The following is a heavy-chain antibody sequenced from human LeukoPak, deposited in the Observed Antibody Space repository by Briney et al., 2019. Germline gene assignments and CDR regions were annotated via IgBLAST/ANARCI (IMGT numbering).Heavy chain of an antibody. J-gene: IGHJ4*02. CDR1: VGACSGYY. Sequence: SESLSLTFAVYVGACSGYYWGWIRHAPGKGLGWVAEINHRGSTSYNPSLKSRVTISVDTSKNQFSLKLSSVTAADTAVYYCARGTLRDHAYYYDSSGYYYFDYWGQGTLVTVSS. D-gene: IGHD3-22*01. CDR3: ARGTLRDHAYYYDSSGYYYFDY. CDR2: INHRGST. V-gene: IGHV4-34*01.